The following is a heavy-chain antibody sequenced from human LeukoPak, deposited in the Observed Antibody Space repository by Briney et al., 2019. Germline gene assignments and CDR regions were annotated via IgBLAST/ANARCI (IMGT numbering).Heavy chain of an antibody. CDR1: YGSFSGYY. V-gene: IGHV4-34*01. CDR3: ARTYDPYYYYYMDV. Sequence: SETLSLTCTVFYGSFSGYYWTWIRQPPGKGLEWIGEINHNGNTNYNPSLKSRVTMSVDTSKNQFSLKLSSVTAADTAVYYCARTYDPYYYYYMDVWGKGTTVTVSS. J-gene: IGHJ6*03. CDR2: INHNGNT. D-gene: IGHD3-3*01.